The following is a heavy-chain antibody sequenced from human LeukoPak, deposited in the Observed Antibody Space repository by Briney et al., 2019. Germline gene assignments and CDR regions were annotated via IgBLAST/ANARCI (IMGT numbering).Heavy chain of an antibody. CDR2: INHSGST. CDR1: GGSFCGYY. Sequence: SETLSLTCAVYGGSFCGYYWSWIRQPPGKGLEWIGEINHSGSTNYNPSLKSRVTISVDTSKNQFPLKLSSVTAADTAVYYCARWGPNGYSYERYYYYGMDVWGQGTTVTVSS. J-gene: IGHJ6*02. D-gene: IGHD5-18*01. CDR3: ARWGPNGYSYERYYYYGMDV. V-gene: IGHV4-34*01.